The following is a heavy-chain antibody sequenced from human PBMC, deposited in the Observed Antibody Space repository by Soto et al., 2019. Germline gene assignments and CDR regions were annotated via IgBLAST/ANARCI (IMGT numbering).Heavy chain of an antibody. CDR2: ISWNSGCI. J-gene: IGHJ3*02. Sequence: EVQLVESWGGLVQPGRSLRLFCAASGFTFDDYAMHWVRQAPGKGLEWVSGISWNSGCIGYADSVKGRFTISRDNANNSLYLQMNSLGAEDTAFYDCAKDLPWLDGFAAFDIWGQGTMVTVSS. V-gene: IGHV3-9*01. CDR1: GFTFDDYA. CDR3: AKDLPWLDGFAAFDI. D-gene: IGHD6-19*01.